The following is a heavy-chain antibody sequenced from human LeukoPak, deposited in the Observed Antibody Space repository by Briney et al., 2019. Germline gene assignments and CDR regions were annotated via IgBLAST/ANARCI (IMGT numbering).Heavy chain of an antibody. D-gene: IGHD3-3*01. CDR2: ISSRSNTI. CDR1: GFTFSTYS. V-gene: IGHV3-48*01. CDR3: ARDPSQFLEPHWLDP. Sequence: SGGSLRLSCAASGFTFSTYSMYWVRQAPGKGLEWVSYISSRSNTIYYANSVRGRFTISRGNAKNSLYLQMNSLRVEDTAVYYCARDPSQFLEPHWLDPWGQGTLVTVSS. J-gene: IGHJ5*02.